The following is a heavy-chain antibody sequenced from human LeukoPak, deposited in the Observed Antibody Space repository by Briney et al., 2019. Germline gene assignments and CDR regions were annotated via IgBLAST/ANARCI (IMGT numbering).Heavy chain of an antibody. Sequence: SETLSLTCTVSGGSISSSSYYWGWIRQPPGKGLEWIGSIYYSGSTYYNPSLKSRVTISVDTSKNQFSLKLSSVTAADTAVYYCARDALWFGEPLDYWGQGALVTVSS. D-gene: IGHD3-10*01. J-gene: IGHJ4*02. V-gene: IGHV4-39*07. CDR3: ARDALWFGEPLDY. CDR1: GGSISSSSYY. CDR2: IYYSGST.